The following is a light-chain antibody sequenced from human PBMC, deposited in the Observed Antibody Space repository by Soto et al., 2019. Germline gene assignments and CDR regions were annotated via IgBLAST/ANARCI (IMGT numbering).Light chain of an antibody. Sequence: QSALTQPASVSGSPGQSITISCTGTSSDVGKYILVSWYQQHPGKIPKLIIYEASKRPSGVSNRFSGSKSGNTASLTISGLQAEDEADYYCCSYVATGTVLFGGGTKLPVL. CDR3: CSYVATGTVL. J-gene: IGLJ2*01. CDR2: EAS. CDR1: SSDVGKYIL. V-gene: IGLV2-23*01.